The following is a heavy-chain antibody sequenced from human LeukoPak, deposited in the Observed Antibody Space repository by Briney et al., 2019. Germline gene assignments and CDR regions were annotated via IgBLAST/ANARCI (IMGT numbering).Heavy chain of an antibody. CDR3: ARDLTSGDSFLDAFDI. CDR2: ISSSSSYI. D-gene: IGHD7-27*01. CDR1: GFTFRSFA. Sequence: PGGSLRLSCAASGFTFRSFAVHWVRQAPGKGLEWVSSISSSSSYIYYADSVKGRFTISRDNAKNPLYLQMNSLRAEDTAVYYCARDLTSGDSFLDAFDIWGQGTMVTVSS. V-gene: IGHV3-21*01. J-gene: IGHJ3*02.